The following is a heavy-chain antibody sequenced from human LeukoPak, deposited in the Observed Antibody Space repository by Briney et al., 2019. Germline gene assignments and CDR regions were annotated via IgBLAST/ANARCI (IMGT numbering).Heavy chain of an antibody. J-gene: IGHJ4*02. CDR2: INHSGST. CDR1: GGSFSGYY. Sequence: SETLSLTCAVYGGSFSGYYWSWIRQPPGKGLEWIGEINHSGSTNYNPSLKRRVTISVDTSKNQFSLTLSSVTAADTAVYYCAARYYDFWSGYYTGDYWGQGTRVTVSS. D-gene: IGHD3-3*01. CDR3: AARYYDFWSGYYTGDY. V-gene: IGHV4-34*01.